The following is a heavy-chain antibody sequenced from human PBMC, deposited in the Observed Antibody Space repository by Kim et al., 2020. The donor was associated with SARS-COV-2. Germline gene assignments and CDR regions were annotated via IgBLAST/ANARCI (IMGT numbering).Heavy chain of an antibody. V-gene: IGHV4-34*01. CDR3: ARAPAYHTTKPRYGSGMSGAFDI. D-gene: IGHD3-10*01. CDR1: GGSFSGYY. Sequence: SETLSLTCAVYGGSFSGYYWSWIRQPPGKGLEWIGEINHSGSTNYNPSLKSRVTISVDTSKNQFSLKLSSVTAADTAVYYCARAPAYHTTKPRYGSGMSGAFDIWGQGTMVTVSS. CDR2: INHSGST. J-gene: IGHJ3*02.